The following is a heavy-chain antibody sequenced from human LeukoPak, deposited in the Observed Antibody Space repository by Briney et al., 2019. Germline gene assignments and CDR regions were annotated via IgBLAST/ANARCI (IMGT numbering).Heavy chain of an antibody. CDR2: IYYSGST. V-gene: IGHV4-59*01. D-gene: IGHD4-17*01. J-gene: IGHJ4*02. CDR1: GGSISSYY. CDR3: ARDFRSDYGDYVGLYY. Sequence: SETLSLTCTVSGGSISSYYWSWIRQPPGKGLEWTGYIYYSGSTNYNPSLKSRVTISVDTSKNQFSLKLSSVTAADTAVYYCARDFRSDYGDYVGLYYWGQGTLVTVSS.